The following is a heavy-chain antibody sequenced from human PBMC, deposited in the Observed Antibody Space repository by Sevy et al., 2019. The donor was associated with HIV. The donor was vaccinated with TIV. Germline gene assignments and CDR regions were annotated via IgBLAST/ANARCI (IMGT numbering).Heavy chain of an antibody. J-gene: IGHJ4*01. CDR2: IKSKTDGGTT. CDR3: TTDSKKRGIYALLDY. CDR1: GFTFSNAW. Sequence: GGSLRLSCAASGFTFSNAWMSWVRQAPGKGLEWVGRIKSKTDGGTTDYAAPVKGRFTILRDDSKNTLYLQMNRLKTEDTAIYYCTTDSKKRGIYALLDYWGQGTLVTVSS. V-gene: IGHV3-15*01. D-gene: IGHD3-16*01.